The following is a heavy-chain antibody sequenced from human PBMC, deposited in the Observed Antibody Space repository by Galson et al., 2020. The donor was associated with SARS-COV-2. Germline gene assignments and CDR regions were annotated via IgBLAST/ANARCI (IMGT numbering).Heavy chain of an antibody. D-gene: IGHD4-17*01. Sequence: ETSETLSLTCTVSDGPMSSYYWSWIRQPPGKGLEWIGYISYSGSANYNPSLRSRVTISVDLSKNQFSLKVTSVTAADTAVYYCARDPAPLYGDNYYYGMDVWGRGTTVTVSS. J-gene: IGHJ6*02. V-gene: IGHV4-59*01. CDR2: ISYSGSA. CDR1: DGPMSSYY. CDR3: ARDPAPLYGDNYYYGMDV.